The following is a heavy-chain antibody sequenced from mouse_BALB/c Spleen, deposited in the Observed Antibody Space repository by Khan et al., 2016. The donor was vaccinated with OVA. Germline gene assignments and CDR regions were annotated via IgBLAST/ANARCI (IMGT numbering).Heavy chain of an antibody. CDR2: ISYSGST. CDR3: ARGNYYEYAMDY. J-gene: IGHJ4*01. V-gene: IGHV3-2*02. CDR1: GYSITSNYA. Sequence: EVQLQESGPGLVKPSQSLSLTCTVTGYSITSNYAWNWIRQFPGNKLEWMGYISYSGSTNYNPSLKSRITITRDKSKNQFFLQLNSVTTEDTATYYCARGNYYEYAMDYWGQGTSITVSS. D-gene: IGHD1-1*01.